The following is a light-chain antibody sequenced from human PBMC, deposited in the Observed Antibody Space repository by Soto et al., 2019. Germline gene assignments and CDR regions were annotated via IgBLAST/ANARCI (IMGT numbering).Light chain of an antibody. Sequence: DIQLTQSPSFLSASVGDRVTITCRASQGISSYLAWYQQKPGKAPKLLIYAASTLQSGVPSRFSGSGPGPEFALSIRSLQPEDFATYYCQQLNSYPFTCGPGTKVDI. J-gene: IGKJ3*01. CDR3: QQLNSYPFT. V-gene: IGKV1-9*01. CDR1: QGISSY. CDR2: AAS.